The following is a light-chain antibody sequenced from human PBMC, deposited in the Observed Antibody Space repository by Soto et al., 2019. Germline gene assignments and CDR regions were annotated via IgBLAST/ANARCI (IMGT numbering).Light chain of an antibody. V-gene: IGLV2-14*01. CDR1: SSDIGDYNY. CDR3: SSYKGGSTVI. CDR2: DVS. Sequence: QSGLTQPASVSGSPGQSITISCTGTSSDIGDYNYVSWYQQRPGKAPKLIIYDVSNRPSGVSDRFSGSLSGNTASLTISGLQPEDEADYYCSSYKGGSTVIFGGGTQLTVL. J-gene: IGLJ2*01.